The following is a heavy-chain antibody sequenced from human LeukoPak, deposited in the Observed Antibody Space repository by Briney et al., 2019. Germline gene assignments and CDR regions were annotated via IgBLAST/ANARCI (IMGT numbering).Heavy chain of an antibody. CDR3: ARGATNYYYYGMDV. CDR2: INPNSGGT. V-gene: IGHV1-2*06. J-gene: IGHJ6*02. Sequence: ASVKVSCKASGYTFTGYYMHWLRQAPGQGLEWMGRINPNSGGTNYAQKFQGRVTMTRDTSISTAYMELSRLRSDDTAVYYCARGATNYYYYGMDVWGQGTTVTVSS. CDR1: GYTFTGYY.